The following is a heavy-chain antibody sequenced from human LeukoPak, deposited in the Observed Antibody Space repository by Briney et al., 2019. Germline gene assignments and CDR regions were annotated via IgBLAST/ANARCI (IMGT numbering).Heavy chain of an antibody. D-gene: IGHD1-26*01. CDR3: ASVVGATKRGDFDY. Sequence: PGGSLRLSCAASGFTFSSYAMSWVRQAPGKGLEWVSSISSSSSYIYYADSVKGRFTISRDNAKNSLYPQMNSLRAEDTAVYYCASVVGATKRGDFDYWGQGTLVTVSS. CDR2: ISSSSSYI. V-gene: IGHV3-21*01. CDR1: GFTFSSYA. J-gene: IGHJ4*02.